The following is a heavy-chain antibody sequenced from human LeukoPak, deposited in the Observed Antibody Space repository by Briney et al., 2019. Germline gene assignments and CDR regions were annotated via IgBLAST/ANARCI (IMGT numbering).Heavy chain of an antibody. Sequence: GGSLRLSCASSGFTFTSYAMSWVRQAPGQGLEWVSSIGGDGGVTYYADSVKGRFTISRDNSKNTLYLQMNSLRAEDTAVYYCAKHTFWSGYNFVDYWGQGTLVSVSS. CDR1: GFTFTSYA. CDR2: IGGDGGVT. J-gene: IGHJ4*02. D-gene: IGHD3-3*01. CDR3: AKHTFWSGYNFVDY. V-gene: IGHV3-23*01.